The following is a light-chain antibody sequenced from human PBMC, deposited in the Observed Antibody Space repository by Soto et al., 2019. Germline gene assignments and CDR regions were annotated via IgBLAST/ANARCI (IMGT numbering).Light chain of an antibody. V-gene: IGLV6-57*01. CDR1: SGSIASNY. J-gene: IGLJ7*01. Sequence: NFMLTQPHSVSESPGKTVTISCTRSSGSIASNYVQWYQQRPGSSPTTVIYEDNQRPSGVPDRFSGSIDSSSNSASLTISGLKTEDEADYYCQSCDSSNHRAVFGGGTQLIVL. CDR3: QSCDSSNHRAV. CDR2: EDN.